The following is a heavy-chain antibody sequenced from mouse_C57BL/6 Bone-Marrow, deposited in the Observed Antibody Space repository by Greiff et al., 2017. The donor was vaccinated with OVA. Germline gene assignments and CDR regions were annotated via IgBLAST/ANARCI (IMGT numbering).Heavy chain of an antibody. V-gene: IGHV1-72*01. CDR1: GYTFTSYW. J-gene: IGHJ1*03. CDR3: ERTTVVSYWYFDV. CDR2: IDPNSGGT. Sequence: VQLQQPGAELVKPGASVKLSCKASGYTFTSYWMHWVKQRPGRGLEWIGRIDPNSGGTKYNEKFKSKATLTVDKPSSTAYMPLSSLTSEDSADDYCERTTVVSYWYFDVWGTGTTVTVSS. D-gene: IGHD1-1*01.